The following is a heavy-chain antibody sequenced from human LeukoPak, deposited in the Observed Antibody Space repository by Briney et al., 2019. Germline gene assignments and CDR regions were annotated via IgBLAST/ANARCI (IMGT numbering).Heavy chain of an antibody. J-gene: IGHJ4*02. CDR1: GFTFSNYA. Sequence: PGGSLRLSCAASGFTFSNYAMSWVRQAPGKGLEWVSAISASGGSTYYADSVKGRFTIFRDNSKNTLYLQMNSLRAEDTAVYYCAKGSSWSQGYYFDYWGQGTLVTVSS. CDR3: AKGSSWSQGYYFDY. V-gene: IGHV3-23*01. D-gene: IGHD6-13*01. CDR2: ISASGGST.